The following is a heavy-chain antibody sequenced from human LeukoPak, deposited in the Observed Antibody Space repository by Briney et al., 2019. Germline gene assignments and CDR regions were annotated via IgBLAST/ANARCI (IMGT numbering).Heavy chain of an antibody. J-gene: IGHJ2*01. CDR2: IYYSGST. CDR3: ARLKRGSRMVRGAHTNWYFDL. D-gene: IGHD3-10*01. V-gene: IGHV4-39*01. CDR1: GCSISKSSYY. Sequence: SETLSLTCTVSGCSISKSSYYWGWIRPPPGKGLEWIGSIYYSGSTYHNPSLKSRVTISVDTSKNQFSLRLSSVTAADSAVYYCARLKRGSRMVRGAHTNWYFDLWGRGTLVTVSS.